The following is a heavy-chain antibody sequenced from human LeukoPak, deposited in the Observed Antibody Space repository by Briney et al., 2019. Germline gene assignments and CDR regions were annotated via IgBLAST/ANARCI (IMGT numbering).Heavy chain of an antibody. J-gene: IGHJ6*04. Sequence: GGSLRLSCAASVSGFTFSNAWMSWVRQGPGKGLEWVGRIKRKTDGGTTDYGAPVKGRFTISRDDSKNTLYLQTNSLKTEDTAVYYCTTAFFGCTSTSCYEAYYYYGMDVWGKGTTVTVSS. CDR3: TTAFFGCTSTSCYEAYYYYGMDV. CDR2: IKRKTDGGTT. V-gene: IGHV3-15*01. D-gene: IGHD2-2*01. CDR1: GFTFSNAW.